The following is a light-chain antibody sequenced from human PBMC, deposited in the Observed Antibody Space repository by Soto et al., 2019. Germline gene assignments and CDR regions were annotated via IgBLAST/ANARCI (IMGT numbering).Light chain of an antibody. Sequence: QSALTQPASVSGSPGQSITISCTGSSTDVGGYNFVSWYQQHPGKAPKLIIFEVIYRPSGVSNRFSGSKSGNTASLTISGLQAEDEADYYCSSYTSGSVLFGGGTKHTVL. J-gene: IGLJ3*02. CDR1: STDVGGYNF. V-gene: IGLV2-14*01. CDR3: SSYTSGSVL. CDR2: EVI.